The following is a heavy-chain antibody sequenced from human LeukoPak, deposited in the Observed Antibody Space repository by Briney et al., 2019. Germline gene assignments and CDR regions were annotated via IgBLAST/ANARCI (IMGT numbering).Heavy chain of an antibody. J-gene: IGHJ4*02. CDR1: GFTFSNSV. CDR2: ITGSGANK. Sequence: GGSLRLSCAASGFTFSNSVMSWVRQAPGKGLEWVSTITGSGANKYYAHSMKDRFTISRDNSKNTLYVQLNSLRAEDTAVYYCAGAGFDYWGQGTLVTVSS. CDR3: AGAGFDY. D-gene: IGHD4/OR15-4a*01. V-gene: IGHV3-23*01.